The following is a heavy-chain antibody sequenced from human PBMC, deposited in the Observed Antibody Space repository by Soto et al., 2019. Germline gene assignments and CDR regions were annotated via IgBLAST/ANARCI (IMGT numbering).Heavy chain of an antibody. Sequence: PCETLSLTWTVSGGSISSGGYYWSWIRQHPGKGLEWIGYIYYSGSTYYNPSLKSRVTISVDTSKNQFSLKLSSVTAEDTAVYYCAKSDGFSSGQLGDYWGQGTLVTVSS. CDR1: GGSISSGGYY. J-gene: IGHJ4*02. D-gene: IGHD3-22*01. CDR2: IYYSGST. CDR3: AKSDGFSSGQLGDY. V-gene: IGHV4-31*02.